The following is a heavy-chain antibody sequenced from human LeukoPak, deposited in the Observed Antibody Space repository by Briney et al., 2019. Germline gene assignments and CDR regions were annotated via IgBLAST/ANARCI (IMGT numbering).Heavy chain of an antibody. CDR1: GGSISSTNFY. J-gene: IGHJ4*02. V-gene: IGHV4-39*07. Sequence: PSETLSLTCTVSGGSISSTNFYWGWIRQPPGMGLEWIGSISNSGSTNYNPSLKSRVTISVDTSKNQFSLKLSSVTAADTAVYYCARGSSGWVPPRRYVYYFDYWGQGTLVTVSS. D-gene: IGHD6-19*01. CDR3: ARGSSGWVPPRRYVYYFDY. CDR2: ISNSGST.